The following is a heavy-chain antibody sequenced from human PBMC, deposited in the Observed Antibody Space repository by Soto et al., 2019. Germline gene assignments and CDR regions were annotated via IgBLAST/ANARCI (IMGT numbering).Heavy chain of an antibody. CDR3: ARDQASRVDP. J-gene: IGHJ5*02. Sequence: KPSETLSLTCTVSGGSISSGDYYWSWIRQPPGKGLEWIGYIHYSGSTYYNPSLKSRVIISVDTSKNQFSLKLSSVTAADTAVYYCARDQASRVDPWGQGTLVTVSS. V-gene: IGHV4-30-4*01. CDR1: GGSISSGDYY. CDR2: IHYSGST.